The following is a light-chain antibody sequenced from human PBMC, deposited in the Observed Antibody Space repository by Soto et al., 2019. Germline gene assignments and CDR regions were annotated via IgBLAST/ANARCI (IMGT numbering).Light chain of an antibody. V-gene: IGLV1-40*01. J-gene: IGLJ2*01. CDR3: QSYDNSLSGYVL. Sequence: QSVLTQPPSVPGAPGQRVTISCTGGSSNIGAGYDVHWYQQLPGTAPKLLIYGNSNRPSGVPDRFSGSQSGTSASLAITGLEADDEAAYYCQSYDNSLSGYVLFGGWTKLTVL. CDR1: SSNIGAGYD. CDR2: GNS.